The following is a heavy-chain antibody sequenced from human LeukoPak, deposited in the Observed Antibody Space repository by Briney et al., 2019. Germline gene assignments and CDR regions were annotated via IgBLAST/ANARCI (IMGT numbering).Heavy chain of an antibody. J-gene: IGHJ5*02. D-gene: IGHD3-3*01. V-gene: IGHV3-23*01. CDR1: GFTFSSYA. CDR3: AKAPLSFVWSGLFDN. CDR2: ISGSGGST. Sequence: GGSLRLSCAASGFTFSSYAMRWVRQAPGKGLEWVSAISGSGGSTYYADSVKGRFTISRDNSRNTLFLQMNSLRAEDTAVYYCAKAPLSFVWSGLFDNWGQGTQITVSS.